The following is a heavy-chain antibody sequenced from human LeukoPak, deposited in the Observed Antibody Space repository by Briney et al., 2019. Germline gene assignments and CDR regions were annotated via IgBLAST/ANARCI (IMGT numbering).Heavy chain of an antibody. D-gene: IGHD1-14*01. V-gene: IGHV3-30*18. J-gene: IGHJ4*02. Sequence: GGSLRLSWAASGLSFSDYGMRWVRQAPGKGLEWVAVIAYDSSHKYCADSVKGRFTISRDNSKNTLYLQMNSLRPEDTAVYFCAKHVPERIFEYCGQGTPVTVSA. CDR1: GLSFSDYG. CDR2: IAYDSSHK. CDR3: AKHVPERIFEY.